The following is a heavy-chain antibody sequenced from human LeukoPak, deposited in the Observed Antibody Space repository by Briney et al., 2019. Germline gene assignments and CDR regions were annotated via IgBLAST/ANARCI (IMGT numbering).Heavy chain of an antibody. J-gene: IGHJ4*02. CDR1: GGSINDSSYY. D-gene: IGHD2/OR15-2a*01. Sequence: SETLSLTCTVSGGSINDSSYYWSWIRQPPGKGLEWIAYISDIGSINYNPSLKSRVTISLDTSKNQFSLKLSSVTAADTAVYYCAGHHPRNTVDFWGQGTLVTVSS. CDR3: AGHHPRNTVDF. CDR2: ISDIGSI. V-gene: IGHV4-61*05.